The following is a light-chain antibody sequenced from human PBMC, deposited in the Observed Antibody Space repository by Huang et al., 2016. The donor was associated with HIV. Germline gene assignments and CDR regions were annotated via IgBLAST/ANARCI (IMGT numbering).Light chain of an antibody. J-gene: IGKJ2*01. CDR3: QQYTRYPYS. Sequence: DIQMTQSPPTLSASVGDRVTITCRASPSISSWLAWYQQKPGKVPKLLIYEASSLESGVPSRFSGSGSGTEFALTISSLQPDDFATYYCQQYTRYPYSFGQGSKLEIK. CDR2: EAS. CDR1: PSISSW. V-gene: IGKV1-5*03.